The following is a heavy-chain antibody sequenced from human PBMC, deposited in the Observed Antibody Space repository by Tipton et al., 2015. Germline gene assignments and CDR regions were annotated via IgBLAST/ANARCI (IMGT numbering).Heavy chain of an antibody. CDR1: GGSISGSNW. V-gene: IGHV4-4*02. Sequence: GLVKPSETLSLICAVSGGSISGSNWWTWVRQPQGKGLEWIAEIHHTGNTNYNPSLRSRVTISVDTSKNQFSLKLSSVTAADTAVYYCANSRPARRGYYYYGMDVWGQGTTVTVSS. J-gene: IGHJ6*02. D-gene: IGHD1-1*01. CDR3: ANSRPARRGYYYYGMDV. CDR2: IHHTGNT.